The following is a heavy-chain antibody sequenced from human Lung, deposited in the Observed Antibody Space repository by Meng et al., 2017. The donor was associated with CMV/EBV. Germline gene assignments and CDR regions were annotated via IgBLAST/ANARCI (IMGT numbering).Heavy chain of an antibody. CDR2: TYYRSKWYN. D-gene: IGHD3-22*01. Sequence: SETLSLXCAISGDSVSSNSAAWNWIRQSPSRGLEWLGRTYYRSKWYNDYAVSVKSRITINPDTSKNQFSLQLNSVTPEDTAVYYCARGHYDSSGYPIDYWXQGTLVTVSS. V-gene: IGHV6-1*01. CDR3: ARGHYDSSGYPIDY. CDR1: GDSVSSNSAA. J-gene: IGHJ4*02.